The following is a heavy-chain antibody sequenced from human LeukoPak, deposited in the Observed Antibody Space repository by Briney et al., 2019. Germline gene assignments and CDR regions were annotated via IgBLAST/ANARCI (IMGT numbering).Heavy chain of an antibody. J-gene: IGHJ4*02. CDR2: IKTKTDGGTT. Sequence: PGRSLRLSCAASGYTFSTYGMNWVRQAPGKGLEWVARIKTKTDGGTTDYAAPVKGRFTISRDDSKNTVYLLMNSLKTEDTAVYYCVSQYFDYWGQGTLVTVSS. V-gene: IGHV3-15*01. CDR3: VSQYFDY. CDR1: GYTFSTYG.